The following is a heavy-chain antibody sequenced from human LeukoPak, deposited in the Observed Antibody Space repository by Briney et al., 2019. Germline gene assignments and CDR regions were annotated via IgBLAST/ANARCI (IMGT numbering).Heavy chain of an antibody. Sequence: GGSLRLSCAASGFTFSDYYMSWIRQAPGKGLEWVSYISSSGSTIYYADSVKGRFTISRDNSRNTLYLQLDSLRAEDTAIYYCAKRLEYCSTTSCYFSDWGQGTLVTVSS. V-gene: IGHV3-11*01. CDR2: ISSSGSTI. D-gene: IGHD2-2*01. CDR1: GFTFSDYY. CDR3: AKRLEYCSTTSCYFSD. J-gene: IGHJ4*02.